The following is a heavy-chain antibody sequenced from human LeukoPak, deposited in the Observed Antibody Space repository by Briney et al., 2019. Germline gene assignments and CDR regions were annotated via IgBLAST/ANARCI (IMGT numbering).Heavy chain of an antibody. D-gene: IGHD2-2*01. J-gene: IGHJ4*02. CDR1: GFTFSNYN. CDR3: VKGGKYATIWYLDH. CDR2: ITNNGGST. V-gene: IGHV3-64D*09. Sequence: GGSLRLSCAASGFTFSNYNMNWVRQAPGKGLEYVSSITNNGGSTYYPDSVKGTFTISRDNSKNTLYLQMSSLRTEDTAVYYCVKGGKYATIWYLDHWGQGTLVTVSS.